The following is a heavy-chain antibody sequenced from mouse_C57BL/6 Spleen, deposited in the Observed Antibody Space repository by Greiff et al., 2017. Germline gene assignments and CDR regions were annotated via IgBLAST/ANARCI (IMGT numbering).Heavy chain of an antibody. V-gene: IGHV1-54*01. CDR3: AREGSSGLYYFDC. Sequence: VQLQQSGAELVRPGTSVKVSCKASGYAFTNYLIEWVKQRPGQGLEWIGVINPGSGGTNYNEKFKGKATLTADKSSSTAYMQLSSLTSEDSAVYFCAREGSSGLYYFDCWGQGTTLTVSS. CDR2: INPGSGGT. D-gene: IGHD3-2*02. CDR1: GYAFTNYL. J-gene: IGHJ2*01.